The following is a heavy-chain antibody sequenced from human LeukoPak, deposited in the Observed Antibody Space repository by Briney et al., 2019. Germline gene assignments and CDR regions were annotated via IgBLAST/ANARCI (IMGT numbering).Heavy chain of an antibody. Sequence: GGSLRLSCAASGLTFSRSWMHWVRQTPGKGLEWVAGIKEDGGQKDYVASVRGRFTISRDNARNSLYLQMNNLRADDTAVYYCATGGPMGSSWGQGTLVIVST. D-gene: IGHD3-10*01. CDR3: ATGGPMGSS. V-gene: IGHV3-7*01. CDR2: IKEDGGQK. CDR1: GLTFSRSW. J-gene: IGHJ4*02.